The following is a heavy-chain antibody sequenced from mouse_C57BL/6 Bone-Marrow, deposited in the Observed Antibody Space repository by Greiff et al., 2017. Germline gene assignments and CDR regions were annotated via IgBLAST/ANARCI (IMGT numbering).Heavy chain of an antibody. Sequence: EVKLQQSGAELVRPGASVKLSCTASGFNITDDYMHWVKQRPEQGLEWIGWIDPETGDTEYASQFPGKATITADTSSHTAYLQISSLTSEDTAVYYWTTSGSGYGGQGTTLTVSS. CDR2: IDPETGDT. CDR3: TTSGSGY. V-gene: IGHV14-4*01. J-gene: IGHJ2*01. D-gene: IGHD1-1*01. CDR1: GFNITDDY.